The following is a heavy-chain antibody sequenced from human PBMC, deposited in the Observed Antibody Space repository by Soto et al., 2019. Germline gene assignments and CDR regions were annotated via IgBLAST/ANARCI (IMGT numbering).Heavy chain of an antibody. CDR1: GFTFSSYA. V-gene: IGHV3-30-3*01. CDR2: ISYDGSNK. J-gene: IGHJ6*02. CDR3: ARGKRSSWYDLADSGAGMDV. D-gene: IGHD6-13*01. Sequence: GGSLRLSCAASGFTFSSYAMHWVRQAPGKGLEWVAVISYDGSNKYYADSVKGRFTISRDNSKNTLYLQMNSLRAEDTAVYYCARGKRSSWYDLADSGAGMDVWGQGTTVTVSS.